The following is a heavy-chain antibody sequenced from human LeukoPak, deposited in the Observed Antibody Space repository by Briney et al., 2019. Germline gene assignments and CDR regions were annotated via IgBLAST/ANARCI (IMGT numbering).Heavy chain of an antibody. Sequence: SETLSLTCTVSGGSVSSGSYYWSWIRQPPGKGLEWIGYIYYSGSTNYNPSLKSRVTISVDTSKNQFSLKLSSVTAADTAVYCCARDSSPFLEWLTGSYYYGMDVWGQGTTVTVSS. D-gene: IGHD3-3*02. CDR2: IYYSGST. J-gene: IGHJ6*02. V-gene: IGHV4-61*01. CDR3: ARDSSPFLEWLTGSYYYGMDV. CDR1: GGSVSSGSYY.